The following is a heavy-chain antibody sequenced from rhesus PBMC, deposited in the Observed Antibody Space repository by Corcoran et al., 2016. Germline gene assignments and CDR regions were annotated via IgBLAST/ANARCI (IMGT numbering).Heavy chain of an antibody. CDR1: GFTFSSYG. CDR3: ARDPGVRQRLVPGLGAFDF. D-gene: IGHD6-31*01. V-gene: IGHV3-54*02. Sequence: EVQLVESGGGLVQPGGSLRLSCAASGFTFSSYGMHWVRQAPGKGREVVADISYDGSKKYYADAVKDRLTVSRDNSKNMLYLQMNNLKLEDTAVYYCARDPGVRQRLVPGLGAFDFWGQGLRVTVSS. CDR2: ISYDGSKK. J-gene: IGHJ3*01.